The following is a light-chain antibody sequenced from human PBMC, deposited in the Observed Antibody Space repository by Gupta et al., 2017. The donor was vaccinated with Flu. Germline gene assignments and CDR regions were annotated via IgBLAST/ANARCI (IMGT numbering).Light chain of an antibody. CDR3: QHSNNAPIN. Sequence: IQMTQSPSSLSASVGDRLTITCRASQAIGTYLNWYQHKSGKAPELLIFAASQVRAGVPSRFSGVGSGTDFTLTISRLQPEDFATYYCQHSNNAPINFGRGTKVDIK. CDR2: AAS. CDR1: QAIGTY. J-gene: IGKJ4*01. V-gene: IGKV1-39*01.